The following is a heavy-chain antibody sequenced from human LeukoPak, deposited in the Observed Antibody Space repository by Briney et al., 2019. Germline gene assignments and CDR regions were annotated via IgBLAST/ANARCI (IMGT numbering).Heavy chain of an antibody. J-gene: IGHJ4*02. CDR2: ISGSGGSK. CDR1: GFTFSSYA. Sequence: PGGSLRLSCAASGFTFSSYAMSWVRQAPGKGLEWVSAISGSGGSKYYADSVKGRFTISRDNSKNTLYLQMNSLRAEDTAVYYCAKEGLYCSGGSCYGPFGYWGQGTLVTVSS. V-gene: IGHV3-23*01. D-gene: IGHD2-15*01. CDR3: AKEGLYCSGGSCYGPFGY.